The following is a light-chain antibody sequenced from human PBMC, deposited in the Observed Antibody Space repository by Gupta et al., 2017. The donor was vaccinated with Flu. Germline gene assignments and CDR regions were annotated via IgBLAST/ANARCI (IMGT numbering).Light chain of an antibody. CDR1: SPNIGSNT. CDR3: AAWDDSRNGGV. Sequence: QSVLPHPPSPSATPSQRLTISCSGSSPNIGSNTLNWYQQLPGTAPKLLIYSNNQRPPGVPARFPGSKSGTSAALAISGLQTEDEADYYCAAWDDSRNGGVFGGGTKLTVL. J-gene: IGLJ3*02. V-gene: IGLV1-44*01. CDR2: SNN.